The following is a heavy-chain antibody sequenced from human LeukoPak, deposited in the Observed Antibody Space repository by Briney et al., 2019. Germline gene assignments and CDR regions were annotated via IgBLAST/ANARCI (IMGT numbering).Heavy chain of an antibody. CDR2: ISSSGSTI. CDR1: GFTFSDYY. V-gene: IGHV3-11*04. D-gene: IGHD5-24*01. Sequence: KAGGSLRLSCAASGFTFSDYYMSWIRQAPGKGLEWVSYISSSGSTIYYADSVKGRFTISGDSSKNTVYLHMNSLRDEDTAVYYCAREDGAFDIWGQGIWVTVSS. J-gene: IGHJ3*02. CDR3: AREDGAFDI.